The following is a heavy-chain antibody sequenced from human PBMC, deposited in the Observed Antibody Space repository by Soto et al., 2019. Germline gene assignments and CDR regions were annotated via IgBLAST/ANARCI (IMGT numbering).Heavy chain of an antibody. CDR2: IYYSGST. V-gene: IGHV4-31*03. Sequence: TLSLTCTVSGGSISSGGYYWSWIRQHPGKGLEWIGYIYYSGSTYYNPSLKSRVTISVDTSKNQFSLKLSSVTAADTAVYYCARGASTVTTFYGMDVWGQGTTVTVSS. CDR1: GGSISSGGYY. CDR3: ARGASTVTTFYGMDV. J-gene: IGHJ6*02. D-gene: IGHD4-17*01.